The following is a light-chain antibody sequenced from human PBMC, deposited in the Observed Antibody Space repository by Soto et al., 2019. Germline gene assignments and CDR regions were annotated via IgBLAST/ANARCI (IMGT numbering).Light chain of an antibody. J-gene: IGLJ2*01. CDR2: EVS. V-gene: IGLV2-14*01. Sequence: QSALTQPASVSGSPGQSITISCTGTSSDVGGYNYVSWYQQHPGKAPKLMIYEVSNRPSGDSNRFSGSKSGNTASLTISGLQAEDEADYYCSSYTSSSTLAIFGGGTKVTVL. CDR1: SSDVGGYNY. CDR3: SSYTSSSTLAI.